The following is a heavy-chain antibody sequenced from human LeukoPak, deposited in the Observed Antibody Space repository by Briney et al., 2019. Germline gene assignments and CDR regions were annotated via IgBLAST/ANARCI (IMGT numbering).Heavy chain of an antibody. J-gene: IGHJ4*02. CDR2: ISSSSSYI. CDR1: GFNFSAYT. V-gene: IGHV3-21*01. D-gene: IGHD3-10*01. CDR3: ARVAGSAAYGSDY. Sequence: GGSLRLSCVASGFNFSAYTMNWVRQAPGKGLEWVSSISSSSSYIYYADSVKGRFTISRDNAKNSLYLRMNSLRAEDTAVYYCARVAGSAAYGSDYWGQGTLVTVSS.